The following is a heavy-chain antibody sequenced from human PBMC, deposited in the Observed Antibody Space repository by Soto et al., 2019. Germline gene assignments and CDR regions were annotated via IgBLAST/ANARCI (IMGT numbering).Heavy chain of an antibody. CDR3: TRDRYSDDY. CDR2: ISSSSSTI. J-gene: IGHJ4*02. D-gene: IGHD5-18*01. V-gene: IGHV3-48*01. CDR1: GFTFSSYI. Sequence: LRLSCAASGFTFSSYIMNLVRQAPGKGLEGISNISSSSSTIYYADSVKGRFTISRDNAKNSLYLQMNSLRAQDTAVYYCTRDRYSDDYWGQGTLLTVSS.